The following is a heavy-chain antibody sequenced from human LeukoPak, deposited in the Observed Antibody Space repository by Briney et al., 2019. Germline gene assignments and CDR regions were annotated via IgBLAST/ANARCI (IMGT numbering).Heavy chain of an antibody. Sequence: ASVKVSCKVSGYTLTELSMHWVRQAPGKGLEWMGGFDPEDGETIYAQKFQGRVTMTEDTSTDTAYMELSSLRSEDTAVYYCAKDIPDYYDSSGYYPGFDYWGQGTLVTVSS. D-gene: IGHD3-22*01. J-gene: IGHJ4*02. CDR2: FDPEDGET. CDR3: AKDIPDYYDSSGYYPGFDY. V-gene: IGHV1-24*01. CDR1: GYTLTELS.